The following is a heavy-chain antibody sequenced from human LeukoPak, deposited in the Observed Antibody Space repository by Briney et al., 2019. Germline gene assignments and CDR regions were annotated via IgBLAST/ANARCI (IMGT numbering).Heavy chain of an antibody. CDR1: GFTVSSNY. J-gene: IGHJ6*03. CDR2: IYSGGST. CDR3: AKNRGALNYMDV. Sequence: GGSLRLSCAASGFTVSSNYMSWVRQAPGKGLEWVSVIYSGGSTYYADSVKGRFTISRDNSKNTLYLQMNSLRAEDTAVYYCAKNRGALNYMDVWGKGTTVTVSS. V-gene: IGHV3-53*01. D-gene: IGHD1-14*01.